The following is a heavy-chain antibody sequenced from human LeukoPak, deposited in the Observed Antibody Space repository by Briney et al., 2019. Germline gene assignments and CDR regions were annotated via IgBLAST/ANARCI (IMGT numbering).Heavy chain of an antibody. CDR1: GFTFSGSA. V-gene: IGHV3-73*01. D-gene: IGHD3-10*01. Sequence: GGSLRLSCAASGFTFSGSAMHWVRQASGKGLEWVGRIRSKANSYATAYAASVKGRFTISKDDSKNTAYLQMNSLKTEDTAVYYCTRQQRMVRGVTDYYYYGMDVWGQGTTVTVSS. CDR3: TRQQRMVRGVTDYYYYGMDV. CDR2: IRSKANSYAT. J-gene: IGHJ6*02.